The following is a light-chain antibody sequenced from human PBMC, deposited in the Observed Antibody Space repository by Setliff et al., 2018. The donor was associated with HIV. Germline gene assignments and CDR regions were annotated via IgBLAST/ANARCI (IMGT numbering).Light chain of an antibody. J-gene: IGLJ1*01. CDR3: SSFTTNNTYV. CDR1: TSDVGSYNY. V-gene: IGLV2-14*03. CDR2: DVS. Sequence: GSTSDVGSYNYVSWYQQHPGKAPKLVIYDVSKRPSGVSHRFSGSKSGYTASPAISGLQAEDEADYFCSSFTTNNTYVFGTGTKVTVL.